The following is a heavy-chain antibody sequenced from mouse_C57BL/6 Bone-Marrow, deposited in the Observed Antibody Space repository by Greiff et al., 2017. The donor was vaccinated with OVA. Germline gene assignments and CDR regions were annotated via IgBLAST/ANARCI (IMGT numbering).Heavy chain of an antibody. CDR2: IYPRDGST. Sequence: VKLQESDAELVKPGASVKISCKVSGYTFTDHTIHWMKQRPEQGLEWIGYIYPRDGSTKYNEKFKSKATLTADKSSSTAYMQLTSLTSEDSAVYFCARERDYGKDWYFDVWGTGTTVTVSS. CDR1: GYTFTDHT. V-gene: IGHV1-78*01. CDR3: ARERDYGKDWYFDV. J-gene: IGHJ1*03. D-gene: IGHD1-1*01.